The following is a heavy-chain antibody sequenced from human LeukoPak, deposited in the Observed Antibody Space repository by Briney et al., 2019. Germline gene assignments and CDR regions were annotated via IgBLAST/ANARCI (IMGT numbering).Heavy chain of an antibody. D-gene: IGHD6-25*01. CDR3: VRESETSGWFDH. V-gene: IGHV3-43*02. Sequence: GGSLRLSCAASGFTFSSYGMHWVRQAPGKGLEWVSLISGDGGSTFYADSVRGRFTISRDNSKNSLSLQMSSLRSEDTALYFCVRESETSGWFDHWGQGTLVTVSS. J-gene: IGHJ5*02. CDR2: ISGDGGST. CDR1: GFTFSSYG.